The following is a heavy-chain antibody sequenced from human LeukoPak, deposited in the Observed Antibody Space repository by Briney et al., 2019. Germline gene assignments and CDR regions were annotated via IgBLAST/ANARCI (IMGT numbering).Heavy chain of an antibody. Sequence: GGSLRLSCATSGFTFSRSAMTWVRQTPGKGLDWVSSISSSGNTYYADSVKGRFTISRDNSKNMLYLQMNSLRAEDTAVYYCVKGRISEDGLDFWGQGTLVTVSS. CDR3: VKGRISEDGLDF. D-gene: IGHD6-13*01. V-gene: IGHV3-23*01. CDR2: ISSSGNT. J-gene: IGHJ4*02. CDR1: GFTFSRSA.